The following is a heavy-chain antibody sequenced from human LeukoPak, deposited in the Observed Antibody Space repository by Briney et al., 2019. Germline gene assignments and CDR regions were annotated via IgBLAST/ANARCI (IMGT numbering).Heavy chain of an antibody. Sequence: GGSLRLSCTASGFTFGDYAMSWFRQAPGKGLEWVGFIRSKAYGGTTEYAASVKGRFTNSRDDSKSIAYLQMNSLKTEDTAVYYCTRELVGGFGELYYFDYWGQGTLVTVSS. CDR3: TRELVGGFGELYYFDY. CDR2: IRSKAYGGTT. J-gene: IGHJ4*02. V-gene: IGHV3-49*03. D-gene: IGHD3-10*01. CDR1: GFTFGDYA.